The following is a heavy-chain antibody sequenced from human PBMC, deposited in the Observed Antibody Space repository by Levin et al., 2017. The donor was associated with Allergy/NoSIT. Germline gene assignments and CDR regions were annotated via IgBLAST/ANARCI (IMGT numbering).Heavy chain of an antibody. CDR3: ARVRRSGYYEVDYFDY. D-gene: IGHD3-3*01. CDR2: IYYSGGS. CDR1: GGSVSSDY. Sequence: SCTVSGGSVSSDYWSWIRQPPGKGLEWIGYIYYSGGSDYNPSLKSRVSISVDTSKNQFSLKLSSVTAADTAMYYCARVRRSGYYEVDYFDYWGQGTLVTVSS. V-gene: IGHV4-59*02. J-gene: IGHJ4*02.